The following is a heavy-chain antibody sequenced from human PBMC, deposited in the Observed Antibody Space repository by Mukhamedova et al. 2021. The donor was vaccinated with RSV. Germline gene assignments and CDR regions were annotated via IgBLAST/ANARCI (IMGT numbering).Heavy chain of an antibody. CDR3: AREKGGGYSYGSGFDY. D-gene: IGHD5-18*01. Sequence: GLEWMGGIIPILGIANYAQKFQGRVTITADESTSTAYMELSSLRSEDTAVYYCAREKGGGYSYGSGFDYWGQGTLVTVSS. CDR2: IIPILGIA. V-gene: IGHV1-69*10. J-gene: IGHJ4*02.